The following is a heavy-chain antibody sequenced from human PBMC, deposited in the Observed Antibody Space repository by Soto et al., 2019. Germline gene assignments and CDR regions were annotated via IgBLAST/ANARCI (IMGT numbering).Heavy chain of an antibody. CDR1: GYTFTTYY. CDR2: INPSDNST. J-gene: IGHJ5*02. Sequence: AASVKVSCKASGYTFTTYYMHWVRQAPGQGLEWMGVINPSDNSTTYAQKFQGRVTMTRDMSTNTVYMELTSLRSEDTAVYYCARARGWFDPWGQGTLVTVSS. D-gene: IGHD3-10*01. V-gene: IGHV1-46*01. CDR3: ARARGWFDP.